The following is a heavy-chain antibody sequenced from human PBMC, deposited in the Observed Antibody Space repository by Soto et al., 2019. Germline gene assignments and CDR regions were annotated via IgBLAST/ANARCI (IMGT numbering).Heavy chain of an antibody. V-gene: IGHV1-69*13. J-gene: IGHJ5*02. Sequence: GASVKVSCKASGYTFTSYGISWVRQAPGQGLEWMGGIIPIFGTANYAQKFQGRVTITADESTSTAYMELSSLRSEDTAVYYCARDSRAVAGTGNWFDPWGQGTLVTVSS. D-gene: IGHD6-19*01. CDR3: ARDSRAVAGTGNWFDP. CDR2: IIPIFGTA. CDR1: GYTFTSYG.